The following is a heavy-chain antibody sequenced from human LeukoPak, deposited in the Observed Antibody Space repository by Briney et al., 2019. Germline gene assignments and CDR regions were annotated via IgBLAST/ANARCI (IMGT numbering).Heavy chain of an antibody. CDR1: GFTFSSYS. CDR3: ARTPPGGWYGSLDY. Sequence: GGSLRLSCAASGFTFSSYSMNWVRQAPGKGLEWVSLISSSSSSIFYADSVKGRFTIARDSPKNSLYLQMNSLRGEGTAVYYCARTPPGGWYGSLDYWGQGALVTVSS. D-gene: IGHD6-19*01. CDR2: ISSSSSSI. V-gene: IGHV3-21*01. J-gene: IGHJ4*02.